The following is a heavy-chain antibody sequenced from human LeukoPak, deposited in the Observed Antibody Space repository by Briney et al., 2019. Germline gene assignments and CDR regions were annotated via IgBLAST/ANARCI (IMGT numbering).Heavy chain of an antibody. CDR1: GFTFSNYN. J-gene: IGHJ4*02. CDR3: AKVSPSGLTIRYFDY. Sequence: PGGSLRLSCAASGFTFSNYNMNWVRQAPGKGLEWISYISSSGRTTNYADSVKGRFTISRDNSKNTLYLQVNSLRAEDTAVYFCAKVSPSGLTIRYFDYWGQGALVTVSS. D-gene: IGHD3-3*01. V-gene: IGHV3-48*01. CDR2: ISSSGRTT.